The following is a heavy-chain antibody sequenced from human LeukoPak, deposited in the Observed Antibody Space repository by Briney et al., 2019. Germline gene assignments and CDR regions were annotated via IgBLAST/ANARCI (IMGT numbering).Heavy chain of an antibody. V-gene: IGHV3-30-3*01. J-gene: IGHJ4*02. Sequence: PGGSLRLSCAASGFTFSSYAMHWVRQAPGKGLEWVAVISYDGSNKYYADSVKGRFTISRDNSKNTLYLQMNSLRAEDTAVYYCARVYSSGWYLAYFDYWGQGTLVTVSS. CDR3: ARVYSSGWYLAYFDY. D-gene: IGHD6-19*01. CDR1: GFTFSSYA. CDR2: ISYDGSNK.